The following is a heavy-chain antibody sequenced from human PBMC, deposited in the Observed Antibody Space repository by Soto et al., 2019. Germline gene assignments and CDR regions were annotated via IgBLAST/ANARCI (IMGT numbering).Heavy chain of an antibody. CDR2: ISGSGGST. Sequence: GGSLRLSCAASGFTFISYAMSWVRQAPGKGLEWVSAISGSGGSTYYADSVKGRFTISRDNSKNTLYLQMNSLRAEDTAVYYCAKDRVYSSSWDYYYYGMDVWGQGTTVTVSS. D-gene: IGHD6-6*01. J-gene: IGHJ6*02. V-gene: IGHV3-23*01. CDR3: AKDRVYSSSWDYYYYGMDV. CDR1: GFTFISYA.